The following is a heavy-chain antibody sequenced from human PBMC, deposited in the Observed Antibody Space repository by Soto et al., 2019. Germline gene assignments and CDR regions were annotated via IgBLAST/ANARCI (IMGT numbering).Heavy chain of an antibody. Sequence: SETLSLTCTVSGGSISSYYWSWIRQPPGKGLEWIGYIYYSGSTNYNPSLKSRVTISVDTSKNQFSLKLSSVTAADTAVYYCARDAWDRITMVRGGNYYYYMDVWGKGTTVTVSS. D-gene: IGHD3-10*01. J-gene: IGHJ6*03. CDR3: ARDAWDRITMVRGGNYYYYMDV. V-gene: IGHV4-59*01. CDR2: IYYSGST. CDR1: GGSISSYY.